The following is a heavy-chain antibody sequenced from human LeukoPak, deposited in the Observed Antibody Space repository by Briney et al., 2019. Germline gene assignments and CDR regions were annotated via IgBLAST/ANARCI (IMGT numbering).Heavy chain of an antibody. CDR1: GYSFTCYW. CDR3: ARHSGRFLEWLPSYNWFDP. Sequence: GESLKISCKGSGYSFTCYWIGWVRQMPGKGLEWMGIIDPGDSDTRYSPSFQGQVTISADKSISTAYLQWSSLKASDTAMYYCARHSGRFLEWLPSYNWFDPWGQGTPVTVSS. V-gene: IGHV5-51*01. J-gene: IGHJ5*02. D-gene: IGHD3-3*01. CDR2: IDPGDSDT.